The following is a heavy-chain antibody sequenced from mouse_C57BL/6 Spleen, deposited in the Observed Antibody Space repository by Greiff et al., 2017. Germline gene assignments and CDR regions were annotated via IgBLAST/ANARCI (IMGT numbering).Heavy chain of an antibody. CDR3: HLNWDAFDY. CDR2: IHPNSGST. V-gene: IGHV1-64*01. D-gene: IGHD4-1*02. J-gene: IGHJ2*01. CDR1: GYTFTSYW. Sequence: QVQLKQPGAELVKPGASVKLSCKASGYTFTSYWMHWVKQRPGQGLEWIGMIHPNSGSTNYNEKFKSKATLTVDKSSSTAYMQLSSLTSEDSAVYYCHLNWDAFDYWGKGTTLTVSS.